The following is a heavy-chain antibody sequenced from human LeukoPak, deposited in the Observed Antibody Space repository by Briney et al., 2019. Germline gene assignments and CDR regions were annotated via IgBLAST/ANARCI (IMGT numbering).Heavy chain of an antibody. Sequence: TETLSLTCAVYGGSFSGYYWSWIRQPPGKGLEWIGEINHSGSTNHNPSLKSRVTISVDTSKNQFSLKLSSVTAADTAVYYCARGGFYDFWSGYYGFDHGGQGTLVTVSS. CDR2: INHSGST. V-gene: IGHV4-34*01. CDR3: ARGGFYDFWSGYYGFDH. D-gene: IGHD3-3*01. J-gene: IGHJ4*02. CDR1: GGSFSGYY.